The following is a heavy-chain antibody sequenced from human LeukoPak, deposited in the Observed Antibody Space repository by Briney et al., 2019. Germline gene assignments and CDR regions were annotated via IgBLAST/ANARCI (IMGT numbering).Heavy chain of an antibody. Sequence: GSLRLSCAASGFTFSSYGMHWVRQAPGKGLEWVAVIWYDGSNKYYADSVKGRFTISRDNSKNTLYLQMNSLRAEDTAVYYCARAEGLMISAFDIWGQGTMVTVSS. D-gene: IGHD3-16*01. CDR1: GFTFSSYG. J-gene: IGHJ3*02. V-gene: IGHV3-33*01. CDR3: ARAEGLMISAFDI. CDR2: IWYDGSNK.